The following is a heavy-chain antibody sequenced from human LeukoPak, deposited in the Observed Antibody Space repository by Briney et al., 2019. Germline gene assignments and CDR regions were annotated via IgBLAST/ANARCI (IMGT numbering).Heavy chain of an antibody. J-gene: IGHJ6*03. CDR3: AKGGGYEAQYYYYYLDV. D-gene: IGHD5-12*01. CDR1: GFTFSSYE. Sequence: GGSLRLSCAASGFTFSSYEMNWVRQAPGKGLEWVSYISSSGSTIYYADSVKGRFTISRDNSKNTLYLQMNSLRAEDTAVYYCAKGGGYEAQYYYYYLDVWGKGTTVTISS. CDR2: ISSSGSTI. V-gene: IGHV3-48*03.